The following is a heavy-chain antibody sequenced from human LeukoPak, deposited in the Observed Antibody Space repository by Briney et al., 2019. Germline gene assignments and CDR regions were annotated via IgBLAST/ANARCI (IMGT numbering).Heavy chain of an antibody. J-gene: IGHJ4*02. CDR1: GYTFTGYY. CDR3: ARDIQFMATAGSDY. D-gene: IGHD6-13*01. Sequence: ASVKVSCKTSGYTFTGYYIYWVRQAPGQGLEWMGWINPNTGGANYAQKFQGRVTMTRDTSISTAYMDLSRLRYDDTAEYYCARDIQFMATAGSDYWGQGTLVTVSS. CDR2: INPNTGGA. V-gene: IGHV1-2*02.